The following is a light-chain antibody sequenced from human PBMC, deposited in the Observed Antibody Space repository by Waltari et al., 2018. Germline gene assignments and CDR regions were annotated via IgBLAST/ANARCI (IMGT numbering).Light chain of an antibody. CDR3: CSYAGSSTYV. J-gene: IGLJ1*01. Sequence: QSALTQPASVSGSPGQSITISCTGTSSDVGTYNLVSWYQHHPGKAPKLISYEGSKRPAGVSHRFSGSKSGNTASLTISGLQAEDEADYYCCSYAGSSTYVFGTGTKVTVL. CDR2: EGS. CDR1: SSDVGTYNL. V-gene: IGLV2-23*01.